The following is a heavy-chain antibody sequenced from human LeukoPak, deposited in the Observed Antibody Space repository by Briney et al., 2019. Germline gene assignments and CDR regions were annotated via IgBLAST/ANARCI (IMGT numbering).Heavy chain of an antibody. CDR1: GGTFSSYA. CDR2: IIPIFGTA. J-gene: IGHJ4*02. Sequence: SVKVSCKASGGTFSSYAISWVRQAPGQGLEWMGGIIPIFGTANYAQKFQGRVTITTDESTSTAYMELSSLRSEDTAVYYCARTGGNGEYYSDYWGQGTLVTVSS. D-gene: IGHD2-8*02. CDR3: ARTGGNGEYYSDY. V-gene: IGHV1-69*05.